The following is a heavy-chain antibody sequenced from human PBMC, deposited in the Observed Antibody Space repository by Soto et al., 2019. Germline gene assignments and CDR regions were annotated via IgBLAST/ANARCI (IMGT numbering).Heavy chain of an antibody. CDR3: KVASYDILTGFMAS. CDR1: GYTFTSYG. CDR2: ISAYNGNT. V-gene: IGHV1-18*01. J-gene: IGHJ4*02. D-gene: IGHD3-9*01. Sequence: GASVKVSCKASGYTFTSYGISWVRQAPGQGLEWMGWISAYNGNTNYAQKLQGRVTMTTDTSTSTAYMELRSLRSDDTAVYYCKVASYDILTGFMASWGQGTLVTRLL.